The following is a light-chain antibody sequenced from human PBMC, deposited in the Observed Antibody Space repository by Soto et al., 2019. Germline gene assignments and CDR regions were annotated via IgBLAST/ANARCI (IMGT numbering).Light chain of an antibody. Sequence: DIQMTQSPSSLSASVGDRVTITCRASQDIINSLAWLQQKPGKVPKSLIFATSNLQSGVPSRFSGSRSGTDFTLNISSLQHEDFCTYYCQQCATYPFTFGPGTTVDIK. V-gene: IGKV1-16*01. CDR1: QDIINS. CDR3: QQCATYPFT. CDR2: ATS. J-gene: IGKJ3*01.